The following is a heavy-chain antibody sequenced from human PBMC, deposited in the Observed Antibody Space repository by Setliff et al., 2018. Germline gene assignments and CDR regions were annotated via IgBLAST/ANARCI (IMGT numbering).Heavy chain of an antibody. CDR2: ISWNSGSI. Sequence: GGSLRLSCAASGFTFDDYAMHWVRQAPGKGLEWVSGISWNSGSIGYADSVKGRFTISRDNTKNSLYLQMNSLRGEDTAVYHCTRDQDYYGMDVWGQGTTVTVSS. V-gene: IGHV3-9*01. CDR1: GFTFDDYA. J-gene: IGHJ6*02. CDR3: TRDQDYYGMDV.